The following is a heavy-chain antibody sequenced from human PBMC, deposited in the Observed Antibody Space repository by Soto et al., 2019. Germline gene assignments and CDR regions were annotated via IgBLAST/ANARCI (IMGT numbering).Heavy chain of an antibody. CDR3: ARLHGYCISSSCHGHYAMDV. CDR2: IYYSGTT. D-gene: IGHD2-2*01. J-gene: IGHJ6*02. Sequence: QLQLQESGPGLVKPSETLSLTCTVSSASISSSSYTWGWIRQPPGKGLEWIGSIYYSGTTYYNPSLNSRVTLSLATSKNQFSLKLTSVTAADSAVYYCARLHGYCISSSCHGHYAMDVWGQGTTVTVSS. CDR1: SASISSSSYT. V-gene: IGHV4-39*01.